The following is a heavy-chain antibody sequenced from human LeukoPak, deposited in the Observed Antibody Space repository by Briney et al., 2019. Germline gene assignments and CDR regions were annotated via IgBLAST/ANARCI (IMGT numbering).Heavy chain of an antibody. CDR3: ARRGYGDYYYGTDV. D-gene: IGHD4-17*01. CDR2: IYSGGST. CDR1: GFTVSSNY. J-gene: IGHJ6*02. Sequence: GGSLRLSCAASGFTVSSNYMSWVRQAPGRGLEWVSVIYSGGSTFYADSVKGRFSISRDNSKNTLYLQMNSLRAEDTAVYYCARRGYGDYYYGTDVWGQGTTVTVSS. V-gene: IGHV3-53*01.